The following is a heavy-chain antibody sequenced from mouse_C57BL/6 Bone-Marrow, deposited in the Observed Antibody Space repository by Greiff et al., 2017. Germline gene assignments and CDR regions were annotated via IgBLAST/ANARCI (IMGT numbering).Heavy chain of an antibody. CDR2: IYPRDGST. D-gene: IGHD1-1*01. Sequence: QVQLMESGPELVKPGASVKLSCKASGYTFTSYDINWVKQRPGQGLEWIGWIYPRDGSTKYNEKLKGKATLTVDTSSSTAYMQLSSLTSEDSAVYYCARVGAWTTVVFDYWGKGTTLTVAS. V-gene: IGHV1-85*01. J-gene: IGHJ2*01. CDR3: ARVGAWTTVVFDY. CDR1: GYTFTSYD.